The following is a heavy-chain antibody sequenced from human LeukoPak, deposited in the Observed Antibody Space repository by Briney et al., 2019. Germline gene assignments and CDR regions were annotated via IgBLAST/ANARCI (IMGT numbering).Heavy chain of an antibody. Sequence: PSETLSLTCTVSGGSISSSSYYWGWIRQPPGKGLEWIGSISYSGSTYYNPSLKSRVTISVDTSKNQFSLKLSSVTAADTAVYYCAREGGPYRPLDYSGQGTLVTVAS. J-gene: IGHJ4*02. CDR1: GGSISSSSYY. CDR2: ISYSGST. CDR3: AREGGPYRPLDY. V-gene: IGHV4-39*07.